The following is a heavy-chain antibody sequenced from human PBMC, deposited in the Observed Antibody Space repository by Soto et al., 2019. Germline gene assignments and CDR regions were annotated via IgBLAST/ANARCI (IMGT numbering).Heavy chain of an antibody. J-gene: IGHJ5*01. D-gene: IGHD3-3*01. CDR1: GFTFSRYA. CDR2: ISRDGSYI. Sequence: QVQLVESGGGEVQPGGSLRLSCAASGFTFSRYAIHWVRLTPGRGLEWVLAISRDGSYIYYTDSVKGRFTVSRDNSKNTVFVQMTRLIPDDTALYFCARTRNGGVADSFDSWGQGTRVTVSS. CDR3: ARTRNGGVADSFDS. V-gene: IGHV3-30*04.